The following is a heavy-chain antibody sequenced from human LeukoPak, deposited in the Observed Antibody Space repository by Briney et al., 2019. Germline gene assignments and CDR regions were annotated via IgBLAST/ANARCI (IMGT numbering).Heavy chain of an antibody. CDR1: GGSISSTSYY. CDR2: IKYSGST. J-gene: IGHJ5*02. Sequence: PSETLSLTCTVSGGSISSTSYYWGWIRQPPGKGLEWIGSIKYSGSTYYNPSLKSRVTLSIDTSKNHFSLNLNSVTAADTAVFYCARDDGGGTGRFDPWGQGTLVTVSS. CDR3: ARDDGGGTGRFDP. V-gene: IGHV4-39*07. D-gene: IGHD4-23*01.